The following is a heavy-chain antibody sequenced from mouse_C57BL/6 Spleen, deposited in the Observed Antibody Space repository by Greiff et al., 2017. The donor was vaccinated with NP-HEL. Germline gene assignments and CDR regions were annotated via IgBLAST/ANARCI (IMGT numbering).Heavy chain of an antibody. D-gene: IGHD1-1*01. CDR2: ISYDGSN. J-gene: IGHJ3*01. CDR1: GYSITSGYY. CDR3: ASDYGSSPPY. V-gene: IGHV3-6*01. Sequence: VQLQQSGPGLVKPSQSLSLTCSVTGYSITSGYYWNWIRQFPGNKLEWMGYISYDGSNNYNPSPKNRISITRDTSKNQFFLKLNSVTTEDTATYYCASDYGSSPPYWGQGTLVTVSA.